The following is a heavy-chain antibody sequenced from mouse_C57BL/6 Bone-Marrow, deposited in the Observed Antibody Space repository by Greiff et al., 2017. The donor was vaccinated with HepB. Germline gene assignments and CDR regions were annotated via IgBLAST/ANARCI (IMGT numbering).Heavy chain of an antibody. Sequence: EVQLQQSGPELVKPGASVKMSCKASGYTFTDYNMHWVKQSHGKSLEWIGYINPNNGGTSYNQKFKGKATLTVNKSSSTAYMELRSLTSEDSAVYYCASLYLKGYFDYWGQGTTLTVSS. CDR1: GYTFTDYN. CDR3: ASLYLKGYFDY. J-gene: IGHJ2*01. V-gene: IGHV1-22*01. CDR2: INPNNGGT. D-gene: IGHD5-5*01.